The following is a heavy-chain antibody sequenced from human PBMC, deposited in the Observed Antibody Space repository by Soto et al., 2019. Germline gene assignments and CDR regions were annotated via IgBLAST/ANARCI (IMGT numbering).Heavy chain of an antibody. Sequence: PGGSLRLSCAASGFTFSDYYMDWVRQAPGKGLQWVGRIRKKDNSYTTEYAAPVQGRFTVSRDDSRSSLYLQMNSLEMDDTAVYYCARAGQLWDSHCSIYVWGKGTTVTVS. J-gene: IGHJ6*03. D-gene: IGHD5-18*01. CDR3: ARAGQLWDSHCSIYV. V-gene: IGHV3-72*01. CDR1: GFTFSDYY. CDR2: IRKKDNSYTT.